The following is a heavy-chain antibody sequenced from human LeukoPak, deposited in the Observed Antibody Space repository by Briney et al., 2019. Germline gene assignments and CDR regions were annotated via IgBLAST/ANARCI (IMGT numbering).Heavy chain of an antibody. D-gene: IGHD3-3*01. Sequence: GASVKVSCKASGYTFTGYYMHWVRQAPGQGLEWMGWINPNSGGTNYAQKFQGRVTMTRDTSISTAYMELSRLRSDDTAVYYCARGVGDYDSWSGSYDYFDYWGQGTLVTVSS. V-gene: IGHV1-2*02. J-gene: IGHJ4*02. CDR3: ARGVGDYDSWSGSYDYFDY. CDR1: GYTFTGYY. CDR2: INPNSGGT.